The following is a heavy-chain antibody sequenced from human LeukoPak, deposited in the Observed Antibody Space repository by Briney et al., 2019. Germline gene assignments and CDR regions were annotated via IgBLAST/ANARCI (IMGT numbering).Heavy chain of an antibody. Sequence: SETLSLTCTVSGGSISSYYWSWIRQPPGKGLEWIGYIYYSGYTNYNPSLKSRVTMSVDTSKNQFSLKLSSVTAADTAVYYCARGQSTGTTAQPDYWGQGTLVTVSS. V-gene: IGHV4-59*01. CDR1: GGSISSYY. D-gene: IGHD1-1*01. CDR3: ARGQSTGTTAQPDY. CDR2: IYYSGYT. J-gene: IGHJ4*02.